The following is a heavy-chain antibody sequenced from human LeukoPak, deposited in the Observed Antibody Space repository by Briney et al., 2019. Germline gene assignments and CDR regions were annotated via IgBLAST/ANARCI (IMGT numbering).Heavy chain of an antibody. Sequence: SGGSLRLSCAASGFTFSSYGMHWVRQAPGKGLEWVAVISYDGSNKYYADSVKGRFTISRDNAKNSLYLQMNSLRAEDTALYYCAKDVGPPDDYGDSPGGINGMDVWGQGTTVTVSS. V-gene: IGHV3-30*18. CDR3: AKDVGPPDDYGDSPGGINGMDV. CDR2: ISYDGSNK. D-gene: IGHD4-17*01. J-gene: IGHJ6*02. CDR1: GFTFSSYG.